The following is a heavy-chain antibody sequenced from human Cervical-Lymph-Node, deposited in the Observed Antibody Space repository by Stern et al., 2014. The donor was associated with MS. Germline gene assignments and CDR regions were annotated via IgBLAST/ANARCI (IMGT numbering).Heavy chain of an antibody. J-gene: IGHJ4*02. CDR2: MLYDGTNT. Sequence: DQLVESGGGVVQPGRSLRLSCVASGLTLSDSGMHWVRQAPGKGLEWVAGMLYDGTNTYYADSVKGRLTIARDNSKNTLYLQMDSLRAEDTALYYCAKDPRGIFGVVIPYFDFWGQGTQVTVSS. CDR3: AKDPRGIFGVVIPYFDF. V-gene: IGHV3-30*18. CDR1: GLTLSDSG. D-gene: IGHD3-3*01.